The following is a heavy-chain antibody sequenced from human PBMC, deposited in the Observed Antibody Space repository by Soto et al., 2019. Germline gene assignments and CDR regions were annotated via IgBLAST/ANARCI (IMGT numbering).Heavy chain of an antibody. CDR2: ISGGGGSS. CDR3: ARKCGGDCCAVFVY. V-gene: IGHV3-23*01. Sequence: EVQLLESGGGLVQPGGSLRLSCAASGFTFSNYAMSWVRQAPGKGLEWVSGISGGGGSSYYADSVKGRFTISRDNSKNTRCLQMNILRAEDTGVYYCARKCGGDCCAVFVYWGQGTLVIVSP. J-gene: IGHJ4*02. D-gene: IGHD2-21*02. CDR1: GFTFSNYA.